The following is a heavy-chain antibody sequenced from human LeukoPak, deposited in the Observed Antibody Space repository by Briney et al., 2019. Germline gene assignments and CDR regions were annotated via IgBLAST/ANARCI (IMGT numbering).Heavy chain of an antibody. CDR1: GFTFSNYA. Sequence: GXXLRLSCAASGFTFSNYALHWVRQAPGKGLEYVSAISSNGDATFYANSVKGSFTISRDNSKNTLYLQMGSLRAEDMAVYYCVRVGNYREFDYWGQGTLVTVSS. D-gene: IGHD1-7*01. CDR2: ISSNGDAT. J-gene: IGHJ4*02. CDR3: VRVGNYREFDY. V-gene: IGHV3-64*01.